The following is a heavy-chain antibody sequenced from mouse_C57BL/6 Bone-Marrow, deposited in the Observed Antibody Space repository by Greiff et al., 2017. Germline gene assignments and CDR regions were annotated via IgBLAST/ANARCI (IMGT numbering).Heavy chain of an antibody. J-gene: IGHJ4*01. CDR1: GFTFSSYT. CDR3: ASGGPLEADYAMDY. CDR2: ISGGGGNT. V-gene: IGHV5-9*01. Sequence: EVKLVESGGGLVKPGGSLKLSCAASGFTFSSYTMSWVRQTPEKRLEWVATISGGGGNTYYPDSVKGRVTISRDNATNTLYLQMSSLRSEDTALYYCASGGPLEADYAMDYWGQGTSVTVSS.